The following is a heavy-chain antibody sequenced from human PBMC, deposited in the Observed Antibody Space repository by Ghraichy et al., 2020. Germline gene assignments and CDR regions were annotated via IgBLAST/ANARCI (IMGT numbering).Heavy chain of an antibody. Sequence: SETLSLTCTVSGGSISSSSYYWGWIRQPPGKGLEWIGSIYYSGSTYYNPSLKSRVTILVDTSKNQFSLKLSSVTAADTAVYYCASDGAQQQPSMLQHWGQGTLVTVSS. J-gene: IGHJ1*01. CDR3: ASDGAQQQPSMLQH. CDR1: GGSISSSSYY. CDR2: IYYSGST. D-gene: IGHD6-13*01. V-gene: IGHV4-39*07.